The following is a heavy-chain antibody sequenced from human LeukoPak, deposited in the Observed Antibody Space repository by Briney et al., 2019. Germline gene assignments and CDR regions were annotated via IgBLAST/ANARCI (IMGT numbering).Heavy chain of an antibody. CDR1: GYTFTGYY. D-gene: IGHD3-9*01. CDR2: INPNSGGT. CDR3: ARDYDILTGISSSPNY. V-gene: IGHV1-2*02. J-gene: IGHJ4*02. Sequence: ASVKVSCKASGYTFTGYYMHWLRQAPGQGLEWMGWINPNSGGTNYAQKFQGRVTMTRDTSISTAYMELSRLRSDDTAVYYCARDYDILTGISSSPNYWGQGTLVTVSS.